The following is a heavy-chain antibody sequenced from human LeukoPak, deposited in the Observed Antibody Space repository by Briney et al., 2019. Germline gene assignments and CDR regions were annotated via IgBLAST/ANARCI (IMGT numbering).Heavy chain of an antibody. CDR1: GGSISSSSYY. CDR2: IYYSGST. V-gene: IGHV4-39*01. CDR3: ARIANARPRWGVRGFDY. Sequence: SETLSLTCTVSGGSISSSSYYWGWIRQPPGKGLEWIGSIYYSGSTYYNPSLKSRVTISVDTSKNQFSLKLSSVTAADTAVYYCARIANARPRWGVRGFDYWGQGTLVTVSS. J-gene: IGHJ4*02. D-gene: IGHD3-10*02.